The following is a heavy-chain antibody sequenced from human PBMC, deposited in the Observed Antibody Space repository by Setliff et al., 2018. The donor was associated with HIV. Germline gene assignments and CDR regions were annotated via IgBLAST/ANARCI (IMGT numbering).Heavy chain of an antibody. V-gene: IGHV3-23*01. CDR1: GFTISSYA. Sequence: PGGSLTLSCAASGFTISSYAMSWVRQTPEKGLEWVSIITSGGSTYYADSAKGRFIISRDTSKNTLYLQMSSLRPDDTAIYYCVKPYTGYYYDGSVYDDFWGQGTLVTVSS. CDR2: ITSGGST. D-gene: IGHD3-22*01. J-gene: IGHJ4*02. CDR3: VKPYTGYYYDGSVYDDF.